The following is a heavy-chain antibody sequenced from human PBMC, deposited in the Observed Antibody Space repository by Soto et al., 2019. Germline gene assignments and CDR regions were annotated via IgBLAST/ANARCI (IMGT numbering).Heavy chain of an antibody. V-gene: IGHV3-7*04. Sequence: PGGSLRLSCAASGFTFSSYRMSWVRQAPGKGLEWVANIKQDGSEKYYVDSVKGRFTISRDNAKNSLYLQMNSLRAEDTAVYYCARDLWFAEPANFDPWGQGTLVTVSS. CDR2: IKQDGSEK. J-gene: IGHJ5*02. CDR1: GFTFSSYR. D-gene: IGHD3-10*01. CDR3: ARDLWFAEPANFDP.